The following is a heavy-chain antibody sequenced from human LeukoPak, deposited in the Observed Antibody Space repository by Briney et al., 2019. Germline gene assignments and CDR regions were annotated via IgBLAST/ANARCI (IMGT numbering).Heavy chain of an antibody. Sequence: GGSLRLSCAASGITFDDYGMSWVRQAPGKGLEWVSGINWNGGSTGYADSVKGRFTISRDNGKNSLYLQMNSLRAEDTALYYCARGGDSSGSYFDYWGQGTLVAVSS. CDR3: ARGGDSSGSYFDY. D-gene: IGHD3-22*01. CDR1: GITFDDYG. V-gene: IGHV3-20*04. CDR2: INWNGGST. J-gene: IGHJ4*02.